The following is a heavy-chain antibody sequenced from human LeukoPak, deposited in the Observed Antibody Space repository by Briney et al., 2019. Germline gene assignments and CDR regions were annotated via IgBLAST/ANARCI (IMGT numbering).Heavy chain of an antibody. J-gene: IGHJ4*02. D-gene: IGHD3-3*01. Sequence: PGGSLRLSCAASGLSFISYWMSWVRQAPGKGLEWVANIKLDGSEKNYVDSVKGRFTTSRDNTKNSLYLQMNSLRAKDTAVFYCARDQYDAWSRRGNFDSWGQGTLVIVSS. CDR1: GLSFISYW. V-gene: IGHV3-7*03. CDR2: IKLDGSEK. CDR3: ARDQYDAWSRRGNFDS.